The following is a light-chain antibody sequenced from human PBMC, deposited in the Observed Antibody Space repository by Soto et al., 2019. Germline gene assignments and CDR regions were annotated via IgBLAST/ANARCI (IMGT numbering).Light chain of an antibody. CDR3: AAWDDSLSAFYV. J-gene: IGLJ1*01. CDR1: SSNIGSNY. V-gene: IGLV1-47*01. CDR2: RNN. Sequence: QSVLTQPPSASGTPGQRVTISCSGSSSNIGSNYVYWYQQLPGTAPKLLIYRNNQRPSGVPDRFSGSKSGTSASLAISGLRSADEAYYYCAAWDDSLSAFYVFGTGTKLTVL.